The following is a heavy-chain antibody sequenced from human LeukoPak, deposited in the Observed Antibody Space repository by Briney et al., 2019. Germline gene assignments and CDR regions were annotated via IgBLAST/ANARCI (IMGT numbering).Heavy chain of an antibody. Sequence: GGSLRLSCAASGFTFSSYWMSWVRQAPGKGLEWVANIKQDGSEKYYVDSVKGRFTISRDNAKNSLYPQMNSLRAEDTAVYYCARRSSSSWYYYYGMDVWGQGTTVTVSS. CDR1: GFTFSSYW. V-gene: IGHV3-7*01. D-gene: IGHD6-13*01. CDR3: ARRSSSSWYYYYGMDV. CDR2: IKQDGSEK. J-gene: IGHJ6*02.